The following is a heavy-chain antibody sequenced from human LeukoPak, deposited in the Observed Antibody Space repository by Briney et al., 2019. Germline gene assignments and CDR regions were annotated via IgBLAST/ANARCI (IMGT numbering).Heavy chain of an antibody. CDR2: INAGNGKT. CDR3: ARSIWYNRQYYFDS. Sequence: ASVKVSCKASGYSFSDFAMHWVRQAPGQSLEWMGWINAGNGKTKYPQKFQGRAIITRDTSATTAYMDLSSLTSEDTAVYYCARSIWYNRQYYFDSWGQGTLVTVSS. D-gene: IGHD6-13*01. CDR1: GYSFSDFA. V-gene: IGHV1-3*01. J-gene: IGHJ4*02.